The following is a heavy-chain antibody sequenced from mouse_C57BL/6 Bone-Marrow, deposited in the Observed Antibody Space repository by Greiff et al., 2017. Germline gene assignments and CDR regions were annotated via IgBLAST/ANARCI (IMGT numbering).Heavy chain of an antibody. CDR2: INPSNGGT. D-gene: IGHD2-2*01. J-gene: IGHJ3*01. CDR3: ATPSTMVTGGFAY. Sequence: VQLQQPGTELVKPGASVKLSCKASGYTFTSYWMHWVKQRPGQGLEWIVNINPSNGGTNYNEKFKSKATLTVDKSSSTAYMQLSSLTSEDSAVYYCATPSTMVTGGFAYWGQGTLVTVSA. CDR1: GYTFTSYW. V-gene: IGHV1-53*01.